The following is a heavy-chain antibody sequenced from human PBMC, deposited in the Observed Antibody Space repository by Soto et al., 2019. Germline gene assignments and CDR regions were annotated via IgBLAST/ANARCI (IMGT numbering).Heavy chain of an antibody. CDR2: IIPIFGTA. Sequence: QVQLVQSGAEVKKPGSSVKVSCKASGGTFDTFAISWVRQAPGQGLEWMGGIIPIFGTANYAQKFQDRVTISADKSTSAAHMELSSLRSEDTAVYYCAIDHGLVAGTMYFDYWGQGTLGTVSS. J-gene: IGHJ4*02. CDR3: AIDHGLVAGTMYFDY. D-gene: IGHD6-19*01. V-gene: IGHV1-69*06. CDR1: GGTFDTFA.